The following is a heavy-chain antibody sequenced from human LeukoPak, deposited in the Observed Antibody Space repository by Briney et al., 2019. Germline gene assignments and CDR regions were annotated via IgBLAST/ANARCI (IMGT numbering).Heavy chain of an antibody. CDR3: AKDFSVYNYDSRVLDY. CDR2: IQYDGSNK. CDR1: GFIFSSYA. V-gene: IGHV3-30*02. Sequence: GGSLRLSCAASGFIFSSYAMHWVRQAPGKGLQWVTFIQYDGSNKYYADSVKGRFTISRDNSKNTLYLQMNRLRAEDTAVYYCAKDFSVYNYDSRVLDYWGQGTLVTVSS. D-gene: IGHD3-22*01. J-gene: IGHJ4*02.